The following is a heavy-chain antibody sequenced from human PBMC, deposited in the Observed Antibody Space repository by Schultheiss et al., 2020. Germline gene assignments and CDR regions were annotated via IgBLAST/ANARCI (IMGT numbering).Heavy chain of an antibody. J-gene: IGHJ6*03. CDR1: GGSISSYY. Sequence: SETLSLTCTVSGGSISSYYWGWIRQPPGKGLEWIGYIYYSGSTNYNPSLKSRVTISVDTSRNQFSLKLTSVTAADTAVYYCARAPSLSYYFYMDVWGKGTTVTV. V-gene: IGHV4-59*01. CDR2: IYYSGST. D-gene: IGHD2-2*01. CDR3: ARAPSLSYYFYMDV.